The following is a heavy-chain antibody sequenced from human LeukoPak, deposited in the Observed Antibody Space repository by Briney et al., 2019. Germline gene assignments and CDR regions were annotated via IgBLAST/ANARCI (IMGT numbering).Heavy chain of an antibody. CDR1: GYTFITYG. Sequence: GASVKVSCKASGYTFITYGISWVRQAPGQGFEWMGWISAYNGDADYAQKFRGRVTMTTDTSTNTAYMELRSLGSDDTADYYCARGRDGYDYAGFDPWGQGTLVTVSS. CDR3: ARGRDGYDYAGFDP. V-gene: IGHV1-18*01. CDR2: ISAYNGDA. D-gene: IGHD5-24*01. J-gene: IGHJ5*02.